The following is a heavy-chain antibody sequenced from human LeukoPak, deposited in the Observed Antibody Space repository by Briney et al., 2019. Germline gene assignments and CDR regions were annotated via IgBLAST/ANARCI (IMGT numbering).Heavy chain of an antibody. V-gene: IGHV3-30-3*01. J-gene: IGHJ3*02. D-gene: IGHD3-10*01. CDR1: GFTFSSYA. Sequence: PGRSLRLSCAASGFTFSSYAMHWVRQAPGKGLEWVAVISYDGSNKYYADSVKGRFTISRDNSKNTLYLQMNSLRAEDTAVYYCARDLGSRAGNAFDIWGQGTMVTVSS. CDR2: ISYDGSNK. CDR3: ARDLGSRAGNAFDI.